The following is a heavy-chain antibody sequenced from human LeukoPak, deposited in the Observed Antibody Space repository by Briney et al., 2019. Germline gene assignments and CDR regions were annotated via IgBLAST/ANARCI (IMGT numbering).Heavy chain of an antibody. D-gene: IGHD6-6*01. J-gene: IGHJ4*02. V-gene: IGHV4-38-2*01. CDR2: IYHSGST. CDR1: GYYITSGYY. CDR3: ARSIYGVGPFDY. Sequence: PSETLSLTCGVSGYYITSGYYWGWVRQPPGRGLEWIGNIYHSGSTYYNPSLKSRVSISVDTSKNQFSLKLSSVTAADTAVYYCARSIYGVGPFDYWAREPWSPSSQ.